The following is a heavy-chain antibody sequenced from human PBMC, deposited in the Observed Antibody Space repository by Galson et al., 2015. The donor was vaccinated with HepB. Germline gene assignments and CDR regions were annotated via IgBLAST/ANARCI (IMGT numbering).Heavy chain of an antibody. CDR3: AKGAHSSWYGYYYYMDV. CDR2: ISGSGGST. Sequence: SLRLSCAASGFTFSSYAMSWVRQAPGKGLEWVSAISGSGGSTYYADSVKGRFPISRDNSKNTLYLQMNSLRAEDTAVYYCAKGAHSSWYGYYYYMDVWGKGTTVTVSS. J-gene: IGHJ6*03. CDR1: GFTFSSYA. V-gene: IGHV3-23*01. D-gene: IGHD6-13*01.